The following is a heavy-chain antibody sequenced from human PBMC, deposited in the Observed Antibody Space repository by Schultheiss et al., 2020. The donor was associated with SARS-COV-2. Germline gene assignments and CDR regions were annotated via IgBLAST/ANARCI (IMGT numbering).Heavy chain of an antibody. CDR2: IWYDGSNK. Sequence: GGSLRLSCADSGFTFSSYGIHWVRQAPGKGLEWVAVIWYDGSNKYYADSVKGRFTISRDNSKNTLYLQMNSLRAEDTAVYYCAKAEGLRFAFDIWGQGTMATVSS. D-gene: IGHD4-17*01. CDR1: GFTFSSYG. V-gene: IGHV3-33*06. J-gene: IGHJ3*02. CDR3: AKAEGLRFAFDI.